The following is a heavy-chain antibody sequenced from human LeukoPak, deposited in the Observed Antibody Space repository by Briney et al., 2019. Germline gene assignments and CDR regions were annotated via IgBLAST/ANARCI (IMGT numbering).Heavy chain of an antibody. CDR2: INAYNGNT. CDR3: ARDLVSKAGTLRYVGY. V-gene: IGHV1-18*01. J-gene: IGHJ4*02. CDR1: GYTFTSYG. D-gene: IGHD4-17*01. Sequence: ASVKVSCKASGYTFTSYGISWVRQAPGQGLEWMAWINAYNGNTNYAQKLQGRVTMTTDTSTSTAYMELRSLRSDDTAVYYCARDLVSKAGTLRYVGYWGQGTLVTVSS.